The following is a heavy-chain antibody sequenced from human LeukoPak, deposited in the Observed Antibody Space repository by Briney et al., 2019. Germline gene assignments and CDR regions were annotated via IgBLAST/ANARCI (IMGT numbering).Heavy chain of an antibody. D-gene: IGHD6-19*01. V-gene: IGHV1-8*01. J-gene: IGHJ4*02. CDR1: GYTFTSYD. CDR2: MNPNSGNT. CDR3: ARAQWLVSVIQYDY. Sequence: GASVKVSCKASGYTFTSYDINWVRQATGQGLEWMGWMNPNSGNTGYAQKFQGRVTMTTDTSTSTAYMELRSLRSDDTAVYYCARAQWLVSVIQYDYWGQGTLVTVSS.